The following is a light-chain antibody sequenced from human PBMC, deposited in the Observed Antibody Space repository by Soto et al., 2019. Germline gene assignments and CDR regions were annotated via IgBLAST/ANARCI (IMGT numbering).Light chain of an antibody. J-gene: IGKJ5*01. CDR1: QSVLYSSNNKNY. CDR3: QQYYSTPIT. Sequence: DIVMTQSPDSLAVSLGERATIKCKSSQSVLYSSNNKNYLAWYQQKPGQPPKLLIYWASTRESGVPDRFSGSGSGTDFTLTISSLQAEDVAVYYCQQYYSTPITFGQGTQLEIK. CDR2: WAS. V-gene: IGKV4-1*01.